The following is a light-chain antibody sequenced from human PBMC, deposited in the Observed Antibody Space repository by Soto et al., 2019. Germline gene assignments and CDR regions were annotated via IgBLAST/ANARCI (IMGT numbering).Light chain of an antibody. Sequence: DIRMPLSPSTLSAPVGEIGTINCRASQSISSWLAWYQQKPGKAPKLLIYDASSLESGVPSRFSGSGSGTEFTLTISSLQPDDFATYYCQQYNSYSWTFGQGTKVDIK. J-gene: IGKJ1*01. CDR3: QQYNSYSWT. CDR1: QSISSW. CDR2: DAS. V-gene: IGKV1-5*01.